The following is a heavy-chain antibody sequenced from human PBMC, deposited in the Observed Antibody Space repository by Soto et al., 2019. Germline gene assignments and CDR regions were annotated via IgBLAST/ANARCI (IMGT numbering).Heavy chain of an antibody. CDR2: ISAYNGNT. Sequence: ASVKVSCEACGDSYTIYSITWVRQAPGQGLEWMGWISAYNGNTDYAQKFQGRVTMTTDTSTSTAYMELRSLTSDDTAVYYCARDKAGAVDAFDIWGQGTIVTVSS. CDR3: ARDKAGAVDAFDI. J-gene: IGHJ3*02. D-gene: IGHD1-26*01. CDR1: GDSYTIYS. V-gene: IGHV1-18*01.